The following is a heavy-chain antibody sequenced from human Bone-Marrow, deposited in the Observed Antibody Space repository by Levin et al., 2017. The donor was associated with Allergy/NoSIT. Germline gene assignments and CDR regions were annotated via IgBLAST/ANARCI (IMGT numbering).Heavy chain of an antibody. CDR2: IWYDASAK. J-gene: IGHJ5*02. CDR1: GFTFSSYG. V-gene: IGHV3-33*01. CDR3: ARSIAAADLNWFDP. D-gene: IGHD6-13*01. Sequence: GGSLRLSCAASGFTFSSYGMHWVRQAPGKGLEWVAIIWYDASAKYYADSVKGRFTVSRDNSKSTLYLQLNSLTAEDTAVYYCARSIAAADLNWFDPWGQGTLVTVSS.